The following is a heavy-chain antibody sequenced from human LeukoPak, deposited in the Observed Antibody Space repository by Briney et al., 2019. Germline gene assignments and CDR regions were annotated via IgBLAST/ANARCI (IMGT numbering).Heavy chain of an antibody. CDR1: GGSISSSSYY. V-gene: IGHV4-39*01. CDR3: ASTMPRTAGCCYSHYYYYYMDV. D-gene: IGHD2-15*01. Sequence: PSETLSLTCAVSGGSISSSSYYWIRNRHPPGKGLVWRSYTCYSASTYPNPSLQVPITISAATNNNQFSLMLSSVTAADTAVYYCASTMPRTAGCCYSHYYYYYMDVGGKGTTVTISS. CDR2: TCYSAST. J-gene: IGHJ6*03.